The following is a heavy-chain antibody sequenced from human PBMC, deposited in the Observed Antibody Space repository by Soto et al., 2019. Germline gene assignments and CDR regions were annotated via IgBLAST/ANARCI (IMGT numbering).Heavy chain of an antibody. V-gene: IGHV6-1*01. CDR3: ARGTPIVATISSPWFDP. CDR1: GDSVSSNSAA. CDR2: TYYRSKWYN. D-gene: IGHD5-12*01. Sequence: PSQTLSLTCAISGDSVSSNSAAWNWIRQSPSRGLEWLGRTYYRSKWYNDYAVSVKSRITINPDTSKNQFSLQLNSVTPEDTAVYYCARGTPIVATISSPWFDPWGQGTLVTVSS. J-gene: IGHJ5*02.